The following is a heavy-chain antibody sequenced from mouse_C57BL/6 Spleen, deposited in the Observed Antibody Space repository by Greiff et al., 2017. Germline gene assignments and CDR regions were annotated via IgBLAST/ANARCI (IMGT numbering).Heavy chain of an antibody. CDR2: IDPSDIYT. J-gene: IGHJ3*01. CDR1: GYTFTSYW. D-gene: IGHD2-4*01. Sequence: QVQLQQPGAELVKPGASVKLSCKASGYTFTSYWMQWVKQRPGQGLEWIGEIDPSDIYTNYNQKFKGKATLTVDTSSSTAYMQLSSLKSEDSAVYYCARRGEIYYDYDGAWFAYWGQGNLVTVSA. V-gene: IGHV1-50*01. CDR3: ARRGEIYYDYDGAWFAY.